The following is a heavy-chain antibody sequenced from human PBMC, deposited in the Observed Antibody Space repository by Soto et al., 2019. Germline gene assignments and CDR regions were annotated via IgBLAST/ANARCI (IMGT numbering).Heavy chain of an antibody. D-gene: IGHD1-26*01. CDR1: GYTFTSSG. CDR3: ARDRGYSGKSDAFDI. V-gene: IGHV1-18*01. CDR2: ISAYNGNT. Sequence: ASVKVSCKASGYTFTSSGMSWVRQAPGQGLEWMGWISAYNGNTNYAQKLQGRVTMTTDTSTSTAYMELRSLRSDDTAVYYCARDRGYSGKSDAFDIWGQGTMVTVSS. J-gene: IGHJ3*02.